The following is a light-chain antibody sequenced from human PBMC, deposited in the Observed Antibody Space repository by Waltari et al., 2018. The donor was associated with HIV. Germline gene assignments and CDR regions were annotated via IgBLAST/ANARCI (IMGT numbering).Light chain of an antibody. Sequence: DIVMTQSPLSLPVTPGEPASISCRSSQSLLNSNGFNYLDGYLQKPGQSPRLLIYLGSTRAPGVPDRFSGSGSGTDFTLKISRVEAEDVGVDYGMQALQTPLITFGQGTRLEIK. CDR2: LGS. CDR1: QSLLNSNGFNY. V-gene: IGKV2-28*01. J-gene: IGKJ5*01. CDR3: MQALQTPLIT.